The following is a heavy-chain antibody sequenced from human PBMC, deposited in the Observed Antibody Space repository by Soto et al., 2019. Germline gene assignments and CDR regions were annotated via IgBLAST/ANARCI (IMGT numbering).Heavy chain of an antibody. Sequence: QVQLVQSGAEVKKPGASVKVSCKASGYTFTSYGISWLRQAPGQGLEWMGWISAYNGNTNYAQKLQGRVTMTTDTSTSTAYMELRSLRSDDTAVYYCARDPPYSGRWWRDAFDIWGQGTMVNVSS. J-gene: IGHJ3*02. CDR2: ISAYNGNT. V-gene: IGHV1-18*01. D-gene: IGHD1-26*01. CDR1: GYTFTSYG. CDR3: ARDPPYSGRWWRDAFDI.